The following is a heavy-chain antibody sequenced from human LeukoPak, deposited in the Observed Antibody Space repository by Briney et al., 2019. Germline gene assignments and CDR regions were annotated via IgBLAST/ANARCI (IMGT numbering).Heavy chain of an antibody. V-gene: IGHV3-48*03. Sequence: GGSLGLLCGASGFPLKSYEMNWVRQAPGKGPEWVSYIRNCGSTIYYADSVKGRFTISRDNAKNSLYLQMNSLRAEDTAVYYCARGGKIAVVGTRSPQYFQHWGQGTLVTVSS. CDR2: IRNCGSTI. J-gene: IGHJ1*01. CDR1: GFPLKSYE. D-gene: IGHD6-19*01. CDR3: ARGGKIAVVGTRSPQYFQH.